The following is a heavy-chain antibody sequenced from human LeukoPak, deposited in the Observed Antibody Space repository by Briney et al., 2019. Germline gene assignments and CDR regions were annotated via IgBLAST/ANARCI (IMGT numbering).Heavy chain of an antibody. CDR2: ISGSGGVT. CDR3: AKATTTVVTSLDY. Sequence: GGSLRLSCAASGFTFSVYAMSWVRQAPGKGLEWVSAISGSGGVTYYADSVKGRFTISRDSSKNTLYLQMNSLRAEDTAVYYCAKATTTVVTSLDYWGQGTLVTVSS. CDR1: GFTFSVYA. J-gene: IGHJ4*02. D-gene: IGHD4-23*01. V-gene: IGHV3-23*01.